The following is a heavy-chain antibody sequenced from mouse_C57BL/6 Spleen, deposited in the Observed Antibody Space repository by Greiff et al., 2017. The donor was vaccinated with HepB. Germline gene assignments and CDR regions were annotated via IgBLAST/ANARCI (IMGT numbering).Heavy chain of an antibody. V-gene: IGHV1-55*01. CDR3: ARHYYGSSYLPFDY. D-gene: IGHD1-1*01. CDR1: GYTFTSYW. Sequence: VQLQQSGAELVKPGASVKMSCKASGYTFTSYWITWVKQRPGQGLEWIGDIYPGSGSTNYNEKFKSKATLTVDTSSSTAYMQLSSLTSEDSAVYSCARHYYGSSYLPFDYWGQGTTLTVSS. J-gene: IGHJ2*01. CDR2: IYPGSGST.